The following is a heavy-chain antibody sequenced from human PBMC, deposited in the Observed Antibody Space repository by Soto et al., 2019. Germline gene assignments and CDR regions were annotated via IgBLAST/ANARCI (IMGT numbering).Heavy chain of an antibody. D-gene: IGHD5-12*01. J-gene: IGHJ6*02. Sequence: AGGSLRLSCRVSGFTFNNSGMHWVRQAPGKGLEWMAVISYDGSDKYYADFAKGRVIISRDNSKNTLNLEMNSLRAEDTATYYCVKDRVPGAYGHYYGMDVWGQGTTVTVSS. CDR3: VKDRVPGAYGHYYGMDV. CDR2: ISYDGSDK. V-gene: IGHV3-30*18. CDR1: GFTFNNSG.